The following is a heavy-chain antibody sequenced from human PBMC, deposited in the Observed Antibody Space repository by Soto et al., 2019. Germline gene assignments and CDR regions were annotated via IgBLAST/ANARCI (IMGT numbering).Heavy chain of an antibody. CDR2: IYYSGNT. CDR3: ARIPVDTSMIYWLDP. CDR1: GGSVSSGDYY. V-gene: IGHV4-61*08. D-gene: IGHD5-18*01. J-gene: IGHJ5*02. Sequence: WETLSLTCTVSGGSVSSGDYYWSWIRQPPGKGLEWIGYIYYSGNTNYNPSLKSRVIISVDTSKNLFSLKLTSVTAADTAVYYCARIPVDTSMIYWLDPWGQGTLVTVSS.